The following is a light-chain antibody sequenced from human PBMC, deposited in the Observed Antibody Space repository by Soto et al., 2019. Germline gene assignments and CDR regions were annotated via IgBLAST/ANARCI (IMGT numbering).Light chain of an antibody. CDR3: QQYASFPRT. CDR1: QGVSGKY. V-gene: IGKV3-20*01. CDR2: VAS. Sequence: EIVLTQSPATLSLSPGERATLSCRASQGVSGKYLAWYQQKPGQAPRLLMYVASSRATGVPDTFSGSGSGTDFTLTISRLEPEDFAVYYCQQYASFPRTFGQGTRVEI. J-gene: IGKJ1*01.